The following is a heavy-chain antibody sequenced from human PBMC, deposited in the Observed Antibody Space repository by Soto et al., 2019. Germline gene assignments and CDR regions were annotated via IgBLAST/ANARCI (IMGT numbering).Heavy chain of an antibody. CDR2: INPDGSER. CDR3: AMSRK. J-gene: IGHJ4*02. CDR1: GVTFGSQW. V-gene: IGHV3-7*01. Sequence: EVQLVASGGGSVQPVGSLSLSCAESGVTFGSQWMSWVRQAPGKGLEWVANINPDGSERYYVDPVKGRFTISRDNGKDSLYLQLNKLRVDCAAVYFGAMSRKWGQGVLVSVSS.